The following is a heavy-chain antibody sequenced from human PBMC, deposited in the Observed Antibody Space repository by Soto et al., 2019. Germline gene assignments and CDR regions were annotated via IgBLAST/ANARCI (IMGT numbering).Heavy chain of an antibody. J-gene: IGHJ4*02. D-gene: IGHD6-19*01. CDR3: ARVSNPGYSSGWYELDY. V-gene: IGHV1-69*13. Sequence: SVKVSCKASGGTFSSYAISWVRQAPGRGLEWMGGIIPIFGTANYAQKFQGRVTITADESTSTAYMELSSLRSEDTAVYYCARVSNPGYSSGWYELDYWGQGTLVTVSS. CDR2: IIPIFGTA. CDR1: GGTFSSYA.